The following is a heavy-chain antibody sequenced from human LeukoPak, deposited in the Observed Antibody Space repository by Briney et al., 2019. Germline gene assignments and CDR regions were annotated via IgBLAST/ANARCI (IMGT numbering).Heavy chain of an antibody. CDR3: ARDRGTYSSGWPGFDY. Sequence: GGSLRLSCAASGFTVSSNYMSWVRQAPGKGLEWVSVIYSGGSTYYADSVKGRFTISRDNSKNTLYLQMNSLRAEDTAVYYCARDRGTYSSGWPGFDYWGQGTLVTVSS. CDR1: GFTVSSNY. D-gene: IGHD6-19*01. J-gene: IGHJ4*02. V-gene: IGHV3-66*01. CDR2: IYSGGST.